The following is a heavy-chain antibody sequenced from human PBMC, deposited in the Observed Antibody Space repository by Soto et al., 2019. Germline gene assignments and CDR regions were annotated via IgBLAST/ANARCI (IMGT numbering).Heavy chain of an antibody. CDR1: GFSLSDPRMG. CDR2: IFWNDEK. CDR3: ARMVGSTWDVDF. Sequence: QVTLKESGPVLVKPTESLTLTCTVSGFSLSDPRMGVTWIRQPPGKALEWLAHIFWNDEKSSSTSLRNRLTIIKXXSKSQVVLTVTKVDPVDTATYYCARMVGSTWDVDFWGQGTLVTVSS. J-gene: IGHJ4*02. D-gene: IGHD6-13*01. V-gene: IGHV2-26*01.